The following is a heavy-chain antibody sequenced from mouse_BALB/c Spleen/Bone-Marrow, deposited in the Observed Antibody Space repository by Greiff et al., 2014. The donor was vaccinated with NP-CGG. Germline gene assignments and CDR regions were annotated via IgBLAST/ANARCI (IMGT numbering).Heavy chain of an antibody. D-gene: IGHD2-13*01. CDR2: INPCSGYT. J-gene: IGHJ4*01. V-gene: IGHV1-4*01. CDR1: GYTFTSFT. CDR3: ARRDYSPFYALDY. Sequence: QVQLQQSGAELARPGASVKMSCKASGYTFTSFTIHWVKQRPGQGLEWIGYINPCSGYTNYNQNFKDKATLTADKSASTAYMQLXRLTSEDSAVYYCARRDYSPFYALDYWGQGTSVTVSA.